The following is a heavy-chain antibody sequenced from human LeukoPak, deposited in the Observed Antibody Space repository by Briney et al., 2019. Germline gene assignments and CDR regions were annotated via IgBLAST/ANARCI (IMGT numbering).Heavy chain of an antibody. V-gene: IGHV5-51*01. CDR2: IDPSDSET. CDR1: GYSFTSYW. D-gene: IGHD5-18*01. CDR3: ARQTAMGRSGDY. J-gene: IGHJ4*02. Sequence: GESLKISCKASGYSFTSYWIGWVRQVPGKGLEWMGIIDPSDSETRYTPSFQGQVTISVDKSLTTAYLQWNSLKASDTAMYYCARQTAMGRSGDYWGQGALVTVSS.